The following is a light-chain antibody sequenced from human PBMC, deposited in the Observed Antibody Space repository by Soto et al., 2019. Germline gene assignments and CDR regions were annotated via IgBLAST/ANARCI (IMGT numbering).Light chain of an antibody. Sequence: DIQITESPSSLSASVGDRVTITCRASQGVSAYLLWYQQRQGRAPKLLIYAASNLLSGVPSRFSGSGSGTNLTLTTSSLQSEDFATYYCQQSYRTPHTFGQGTKLETK. J-gene: IGKJ2*01. CDR2: AAS. CDR1: QGVSAY. CDR3: QQSYRTPHT. V-gene: IGKV1-39*01.